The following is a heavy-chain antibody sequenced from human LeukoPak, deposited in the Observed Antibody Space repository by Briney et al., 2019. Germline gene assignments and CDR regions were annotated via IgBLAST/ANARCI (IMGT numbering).Heavy chain of an antibody. D-gene: IGHD3-10*01. Sequence: GSLRHSCVVSGFTFSRYWMSWVRQAPGKGLEWVADIKQDGSEKYYVDSVKGRFTIFRDNAKNSLYLQMNSLRAEDTAVYYCARDPYGAWDYYYGMDVWGQGTTVTVSS. CDR3: ARDPYGAWDYYYGMDV. CDR1: GFTFSRYW. CDR2: IKQDGSEK. J-gene: IGHJ6*02. V-gene: IGHV3-7*01.